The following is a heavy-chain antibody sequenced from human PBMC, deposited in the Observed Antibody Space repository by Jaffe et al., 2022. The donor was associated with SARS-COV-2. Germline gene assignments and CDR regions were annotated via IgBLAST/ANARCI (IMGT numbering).Heavy chain of an antibody. J-gene: IGHJ6*02. Sequence: EVQLVESGGGLVQPGGSLRLSCAASGFTFSSYSMNWVRQAPGKGLEWVSYISSSSSTIYYADSVKGRFTISRDNAKNSLYLQMNSLRDEDTAVYYCARGGSNWKPSYYYYYYGMDVWGQGTTVTVSS. D-gene: IGHD1-1*01. CDR3: ARGGSNWKPSYYYYYYGMDV. CDR2: ISSSSSTI. CDR1: GFTFSSYS. V-gene: IGHV3-48*02.